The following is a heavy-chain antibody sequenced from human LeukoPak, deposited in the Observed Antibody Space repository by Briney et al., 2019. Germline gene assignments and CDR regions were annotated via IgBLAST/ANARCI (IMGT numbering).Heavy chain of an antibody. J-gene: IGHJ4*02. CDR1: GGSISSSSYY. CDR2: IYYSGST. CDR3: ASPGRGGSYLTPFDY. Sequence: KPSETLSLTCTVSGGSISSSSYYWGWIRQPPGKGLEWIGSIYYSGSTYYNPSLKSRVTISVDTSKNQFSLKLSSVTAADTAVYYCASPGRGGSYLTPFDYWGQGTLVTVSS. D-gene: IGHD1-26*01. V-gene: IGHV4-39*01.